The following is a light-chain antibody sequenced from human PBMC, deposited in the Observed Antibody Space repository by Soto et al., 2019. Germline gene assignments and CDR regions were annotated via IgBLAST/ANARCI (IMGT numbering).Light chain of an antibody. J-gene: IGKJ5*01. CDR2: GAS. CDR3: QQYGSSST. Sequence: EIVLTQSPGTLSLSPGERATLSCRASQIVSSTYLAWFQQKAGQAPRLLIYGASTRATGIPDRFSGSGSGTDFTLTISGLEPEDFAVYYCQQYGSSSTFGQGTRLEIK. V-gene: IGKV3-20*01. CDR1: QIVSSTY.